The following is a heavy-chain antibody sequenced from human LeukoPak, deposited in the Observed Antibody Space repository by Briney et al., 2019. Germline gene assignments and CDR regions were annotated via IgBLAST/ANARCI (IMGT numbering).Heavy chain of an antibody. CDR2: INHSEST. CDR1: GGSFSGYY. Sequence: PSETLSLTCAVYGGSFSGYYWSWIRQPPRKGLEWIGEINHSESTNYNHSLERRVTISLDTSTNQFSLNLTSLTAADTAVYYCARDPRPNSNNWFDTWGQGTRVTVSS. CDR3: ARDPRPNSNNWFDT. V-gene: IGHV4-34*01. J-gene: IGHJ5*02. D-gene: IGHD5-18*01.